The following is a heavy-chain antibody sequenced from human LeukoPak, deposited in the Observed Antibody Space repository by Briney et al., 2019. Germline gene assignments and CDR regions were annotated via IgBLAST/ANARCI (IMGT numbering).Heavy chain of an antibody. Sequence: SETLSLTCTVSGGSITDYYWNWIRQSPEKGLEWIGYVYYTGTTYYSPSLKSRVAISLDRSKNQFSLNLNSVTAADTAVYYCARSVLWFGDLGYWGQGILVTVS. CDR3: ARSVLWFGDLGY. D-gene: IGHD3-10*01. V-gene: IGHV4-59*03. CDR1: GGSITDYY. CDR2: VYYTGTT. J-gene: IGHJ4*02.